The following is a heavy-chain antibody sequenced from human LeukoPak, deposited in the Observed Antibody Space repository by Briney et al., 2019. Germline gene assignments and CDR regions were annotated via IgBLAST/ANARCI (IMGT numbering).Heavy chain of an antibody. CDR3: ARDVRYYGSGSYSVGAD. CDR2: IKQDGSEK. D-gene: IGHD3-10*01. CDR1: GFTFSSYW. V-gene: IGHV3-7*01. J-gene: IGHJ4*02. Sequence: GGSLRLSCAASGFTFSSYWMSWVRQAPGKGLEWVANIKQDGSEKYYVDSVKGRFTISRDNAKNSLYLQMNSLRAEDTAVYYCARDVRYYGSGSYSVGADWGQGTLVTVSS.